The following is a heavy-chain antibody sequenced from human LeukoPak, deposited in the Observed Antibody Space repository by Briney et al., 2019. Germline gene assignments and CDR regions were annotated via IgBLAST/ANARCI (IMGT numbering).Heavy chain of an antibody. D-gene: IGHD6-13*01. CDR2: MNSDGSSI. CDR1: GFTFSSYW. J-gene: IGHJ4*02. CDR3: ARVSSSWAYFEG. Sequence: GGSLRLSCAASGFTFSSYWMHWVRQAPGKGLVWVSRMNSDGSSISYADSVKGRFTISRDNAKNTLYLQMNSLRAEDAAVYYCARVSSSWAYFEGWGQGTLVTVSS. V-gene: IGHV3-74*01.